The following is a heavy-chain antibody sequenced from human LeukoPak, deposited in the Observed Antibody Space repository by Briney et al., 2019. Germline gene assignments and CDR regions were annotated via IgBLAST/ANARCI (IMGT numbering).Heavy chain of an antibody. CDR2: IIPILGIA. Sequence: SVKVSCKASGGTFSSYAISWVRQAPGQGLEWMGRIIPILGIANYAQKFQGRVTITADKSTSTAYMELSSLRSEDTAVYYCARDGYYYDSSGYYYAPPFDYWGQGTLVTVSS. CDR1: GGTFSSYA. J-gene: IGHJ4*02. D-gene: IGHD3-22*01. CDR3: ARDGYYYDSSGYYYAPPFDY. V-gene: IGHV1-69*04.